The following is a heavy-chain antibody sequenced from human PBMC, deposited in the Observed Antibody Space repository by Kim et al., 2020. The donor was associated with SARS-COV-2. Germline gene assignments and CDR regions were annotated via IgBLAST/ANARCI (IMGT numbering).Heavy chain of an antibody. CDR2: ISYDGTNK. CDR3: ARDDYGDYGVGD. Sequence: GGSLRLSCAASGFTFSNYPMHWVRQAPGKGLEWVAVISYDGTNKYYADSAKGRFTISRDNSKNTLYLQMNSLRAEDTAVYYCARDDYGDYGVGDWGQGSL. D-gene: IGHD4-17*01. J-gene: IGHJ4*02. V-gene: IGHV3-30*04. CDR1: GFTFSNYP.